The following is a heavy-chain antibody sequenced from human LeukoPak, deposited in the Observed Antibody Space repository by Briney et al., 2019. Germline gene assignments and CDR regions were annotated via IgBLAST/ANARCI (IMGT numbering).Heavy chain of an antibody. V-gene: IGHV4-59*08. J-gene: IGHJ4*02. CDR2: IYYSGST. Sequence: PSETLSLTCTVSGGSISSYYWSWIRQPPGKGLEWIGYIYYSGSTYYNPSLKSRVTISVDTSKNQFSLKLSSVTAADTAVYYCARSENSDFWSGYDYWGQGTLVTVSS. CDR1: GGSISSYY. D-gene: IGHD3-3*01. CDR3: ARSENSDFWSGYDY.